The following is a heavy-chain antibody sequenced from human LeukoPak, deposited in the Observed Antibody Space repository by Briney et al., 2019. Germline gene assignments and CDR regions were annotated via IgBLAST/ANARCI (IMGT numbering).Heavy chain of an antibody. D-gene: IGHD5-12*01. V-gene: IGHV5-51*01. CDR2: IYPRDSDT. CDR3: ARRQYSGYDFDF. J-gene: IGHJ4*02. Sequence: GESLRISCKASGYIFTNYWIGWVRQMPGKGLEWMGIIYPRDSDTRYSPSFQGQVTVSADKSISTAYLQWNTLEASDTAMYYCARRQYSGYDFDFWGQGTLVTVSS. CDR1: GYIFTNYW.